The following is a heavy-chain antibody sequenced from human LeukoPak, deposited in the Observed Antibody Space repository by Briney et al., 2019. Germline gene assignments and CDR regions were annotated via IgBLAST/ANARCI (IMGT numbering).Heavy chain of an antibody. CDR3: GTNSYGYGRFDY. CDR2: IYYSGST. J-gene: IGHJ4*02. Sequence: SETLSLTCTVSGGSISSYYWSWIRQPPGKGPEWIGGIYYSGSTNYNPYLKSRVTISVDTSKNKFSQKLSRVTAADTAAYYCGTNSYGYGRFDYWGQGTLVTVSS. CDR1: GGSISSYY. D-gene: IGHD5-18*01. V-gene: IGHV4-59*01.